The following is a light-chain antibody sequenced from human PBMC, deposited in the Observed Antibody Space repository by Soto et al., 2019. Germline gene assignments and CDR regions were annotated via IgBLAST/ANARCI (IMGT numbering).Light chain of an antibody. J-gene: IGLJ1*01. CDR2: EVT. Sequence: QSVLTQPPSASGSPGQSVTISCTGTSSDVGAYHYVSWYQQHPGKAPKLIIYEVTKRPSGVPDRFSGSKSGNTASLTVSGLQSEDEADYYCNSYAGSKYVFRTGTKVTVL. CDR3: NSYAGSKYV. V-gene: IGLV2-8*01. CDR1: SSDVGAYHY.